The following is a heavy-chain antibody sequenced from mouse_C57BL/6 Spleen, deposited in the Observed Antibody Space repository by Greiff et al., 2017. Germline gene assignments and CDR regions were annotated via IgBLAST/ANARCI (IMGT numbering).Heavy chain of an antibody. V-gene: IGHV5-4*01. J-gene: IGHJ3*01. Sequence: EVNVVESGGGLVKPGGSLKLSCAASGFTFSSYAMSWVRQTPEKRLEWVATISDGGSYTYYPDNVKGRFTISRDNAKNNLYLQMSHLKSEDTAMYYCAREGYDYDGGAWFAVWGQGTLVTVSA. CDR2: ISDGGSYT. CDR1: GFTFSSYA. CDR3: AREGYDYDGGAWFAV. D-gene: IGHD2-4*01.